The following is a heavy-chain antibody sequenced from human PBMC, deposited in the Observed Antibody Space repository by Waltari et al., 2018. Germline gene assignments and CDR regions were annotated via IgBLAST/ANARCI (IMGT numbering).Heavy chain of an antibody. V-gene: IGHV1-18*01. CDR3: ARMGYYDSSGTDWYFDL. D-gene: IGHD3-22*01. J-gene: IGHJ2*01. CDR1: AYTFTSYG. CDR2: ISAYNGNT. Sequence: QVQLVQSGAEVKKPRTSVTVSCKASAYTFTSYGITWVRQPPGQGLEWMGWISAYNGNTNYAQKLQGRVTMTTDTSTRTAYMELRSLRSDDTAVYYCARMGYYDSSGTDWYFDLWGRGTLVTVSS.